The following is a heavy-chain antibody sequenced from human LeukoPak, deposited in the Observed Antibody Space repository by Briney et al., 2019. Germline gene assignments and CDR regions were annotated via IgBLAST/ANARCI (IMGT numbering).Heavy chain of an antibody. CDR2: INHSGST. D-gene: IGHD5-18*01. V-gene: IGHV4-34*01. Sequence: PSETLSLTCAVYGGSFSGYYWSWIRQPPGKGLEWIGEINHSGSTNYNPSLKSRVTISVDTSKNQFSLDLNSVTAADTAVYYCARHARPDYSYGYPFDYWGQGTLVTVSS. CDR3: ARHARPDYSYGYPFDY. J-gene: IGHJ4*02. CDR1: GGSFSGYY.